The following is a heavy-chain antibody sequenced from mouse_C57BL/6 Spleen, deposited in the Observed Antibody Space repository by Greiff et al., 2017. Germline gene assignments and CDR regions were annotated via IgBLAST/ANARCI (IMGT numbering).Heavy chain of an antibody. J-gene: IGHJ2*01. CDR2: INPYNGDT. Sequence: VHVKQSGPELVKPGDSVKISCKASGYSFTGYFMNWVMQSPGKSLEWIGRINPYNGDTFYNQKFKGKDTLTVDKSSSTAHMGVRSLKSEDSAVYYCARGYYGRGDDWGQGTTLTVSS. CDR3: ARGYYGRGDD. CDR1: GYSFTGYF. V-gene: IGHV1-20*01. D-gene: IGHD1-1*01.